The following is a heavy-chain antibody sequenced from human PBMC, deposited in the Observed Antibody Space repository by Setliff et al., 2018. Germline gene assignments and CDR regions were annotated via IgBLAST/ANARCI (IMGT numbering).Heavy chain of an antibody. CDR3: ARAEYYYGSGSFHPYYMDV. CDR1: GGSISSSSYY. Sequence: SETLSLTCTVSGGSISSSSYYWGWIRQPPGKGLEWIGSIYYSGSTYYNPSLKSRVTISVDTFKNQFSLKLSSVTAADTAVYYCARAEYYYGSGSFHPYYMDVWGQGTTVTVSS. CDR2: IYYSGST. V-gene: IGHV4-39*07. J-gene: IGHJ6*03. D-gene: IGHD3-10*01.